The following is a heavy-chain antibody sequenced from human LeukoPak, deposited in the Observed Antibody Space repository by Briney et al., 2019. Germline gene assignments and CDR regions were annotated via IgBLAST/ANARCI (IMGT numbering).Heavy chain of an antibody. CDR3: ARDNSHSNIYSTRGNAFDI. CDR1: GFTVSSNY. CDR2: IYTGGST. J-gene: IGHJ3*02. V-gene: IGHV3-66*01. D-gene: IGHD2-15*01. Sequence: PGGSLRLSCAASGFTVSSNYMSWVRQAPGKGLEWVSAIYTGGSTYYAGSVKGRFTISRDNSKNTLYLQMNSLRAEDTAVYYCARDNSHSNIYSTRGNAFDIWGQGTMVSVSS.